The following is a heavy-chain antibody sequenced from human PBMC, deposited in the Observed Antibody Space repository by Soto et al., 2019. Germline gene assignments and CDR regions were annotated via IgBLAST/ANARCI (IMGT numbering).Heavy chain of an antibody. D-gene: IGHD5-18*01. V-gene: IGHV4-34*01. CDR3: ARGGGGLLSHYYYMDV. J-gene: IGHJ6*03. Sequence: SETLSLTCAVYGGSFSGYYWSWIRQPPGKGLEWIGEINHSGSTNYNPSLKSRVTISVDTSKNQFSLKLSSVTAADTAVYYCARGGGGLLSHYYYMDVWGKGTTVTVSS. CDR2: INHSGST. CDR1: GGSFSGYY.